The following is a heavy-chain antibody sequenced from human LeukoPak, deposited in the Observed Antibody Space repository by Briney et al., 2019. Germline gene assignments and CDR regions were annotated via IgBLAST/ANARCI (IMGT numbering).Heavy chain of an antibody. CDR1: GFTVSSNY. CDR2: IYSGGST. CDR3: AKLYSGYEADDY. D-gene: IGHD5-12*01. J-gene: IGHJ4*02. V-gene: IGHV3-53*01. Sequence: GGSLRLSCAASGFTVSSNYMSWVRQAPGKGLEWVSVIYSGGSTYYADSVKGRFTISRDNSKNTLYLQMNSLRAEDTAVYYCAKLYSGYEADDYWGQGTLVTVSS.